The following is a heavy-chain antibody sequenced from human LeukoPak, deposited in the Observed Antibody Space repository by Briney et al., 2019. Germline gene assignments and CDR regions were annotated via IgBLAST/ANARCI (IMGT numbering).Heavy chain of an antibody. J-gene: IGHJ4*02. CDR2: ISGSGGST. CDR1: GFTFSSCA. CDR3: AKGGSHSRMIDY. V-gene: IGHV3-23*01. D-gene: IGHD1-26*01. Sequence: GGSLRLSCAASGFTFSSCAMSWVRQAPGKGLEWVSAISGSGGSTYYADSVKGRFTISRDNSKNTLYLQMNSLRAEDTAVYYCAKGGSHSRMIDYWGQGTLVTVSS.